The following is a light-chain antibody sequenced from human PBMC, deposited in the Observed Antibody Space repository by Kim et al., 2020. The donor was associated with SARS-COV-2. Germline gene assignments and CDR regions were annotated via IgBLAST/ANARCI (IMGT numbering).Light chain of an antibody. Sequence: DIQMTQSPSTRSASVGDRVTITCRASQSIGNWLAWYQQKPGRAPNLLIFRASTLQTGVPSRFSGSGSGTEFTLTINTLQAEDFATYYCQQYNTYPITFGQGTKLEIK. CDR3: QQYNTYPIT. J-gene: IGKJ2*01. V-gene: IGKV1-5*03. CDR1: QSIGNW. CDR2: RAS.